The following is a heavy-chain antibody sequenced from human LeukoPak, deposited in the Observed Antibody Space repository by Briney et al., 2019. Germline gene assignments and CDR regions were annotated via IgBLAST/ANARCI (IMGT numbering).Heavy chain of an antibody. Sequence: EASVKVSCNASGYTFTSYDINWVRQATGQGLEWMGGIIPIFGTANYAQKFQGRVTITADESTSTAYMELSSLRSEDTAVYYCARYYCGGDCYHLFDPWGQGTLVTVSS. D-gene: IGHD2-21*01. CDR1: GYTFTSYD. CDR3: ARYYCGGDCYHLFDP. CDR2: IIPIFGTA. J-gene: IGHJ5*02. V-gene: IGHV1-69*13.